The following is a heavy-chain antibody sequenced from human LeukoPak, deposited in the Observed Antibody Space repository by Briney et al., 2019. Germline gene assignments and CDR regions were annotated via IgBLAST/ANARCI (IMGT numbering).Heavy chain of an antibody. V-gene: IGHV4-4*09. J-gene: IGHJ3*02. D-gene: IGHD2-15*01. Sequence: SETLSLTCTVSGASISSYYWSWIRQPPGKGLDWIGYIYTSGSTNYNPSLKSRVTISVDTSKNQFSLKLSSVTAADTAVYYCARSYCSGGSCYGAFDIWGQGTMVTVSS. CDR2: IYTSGST. CDR1: GASISSYY. CDR3: ARSYCSGGSCYGAFDI.